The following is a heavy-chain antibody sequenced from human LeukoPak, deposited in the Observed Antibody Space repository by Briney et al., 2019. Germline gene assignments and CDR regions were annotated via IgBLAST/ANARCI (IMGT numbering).Heavy chain of an antibody. CDR1: ALTFSSYA. Sequence: GRSLRLSCAPSALTFSSYATHSGRQAPPKGLGRVAFIRYDGSNKYYADSVKGRFTISRDNSKNTLYLQMNSLRAEDTAVYYCAKDTYGGPDYWGQGTLVTVSS. D-gene: IGHD4-23*01. J-gene: IGHJ4*02. V-gene: IGHV3-30*02. CDR3: AKDTYGGPDY. CDR2: IRYDGSNK.